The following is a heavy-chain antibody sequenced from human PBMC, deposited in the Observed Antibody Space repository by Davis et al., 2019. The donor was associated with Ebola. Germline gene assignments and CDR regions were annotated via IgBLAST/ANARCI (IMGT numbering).Heavy chain of an antibody. J-gene: IGHJ6*02. V-gene: IGHV1-69*06. Sequence: SVKVSCKASGGTFSSYAISWVRQAPGQGLEWMGGIIPIFCTANYAQKFQGRVTITADKSTSTAYMELSSLRSEDTAVYYCARALRIFPDVWGQGTTVTVSS. CDR3: ARALRIFPDV. CDR2: IIPIFCTA. CDR1: GGTFSSYA. D-gene: IGHD2-21*01.